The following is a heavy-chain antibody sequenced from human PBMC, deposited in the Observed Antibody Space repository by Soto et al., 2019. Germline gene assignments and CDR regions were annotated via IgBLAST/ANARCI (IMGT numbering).Heavy chain of an antibody. CDR1: GFTFISYG. Sequence: QVQLVESGGGVVQPGRSLRLSCAASGFTFISYGMHWVRQAPGKGLEWVAVIWYDGSNKYYADSVKGRFTISRDNSMNTLYLQMNSLRAEDTAVYYCARDRQQLVLDYWGQGTLVTVSS. J-gene: IGHJ4*02. D-gene: IGHD6-13*01. CDR2: IWYDGSNK. CDR3: ARDRQQLVLDY. V-gene: IGHV3-33*01.